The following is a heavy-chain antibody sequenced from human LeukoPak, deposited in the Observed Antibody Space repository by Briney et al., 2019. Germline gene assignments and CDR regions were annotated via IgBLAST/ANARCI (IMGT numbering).Heavy chain of an antibody. V-gene: IGHV3-53*01. Sequence: PGGSLRLSCAASGFTVSSNYMSWVRQAPGKGLEWVSVIYSGGSTYHADSVKGRFTISRDNSKNTLYLQMNSLRAEDTAVYYCARAPPLDYYDSSGYRRGAFDIWGQGTMVTVSS. CDR3: ARAPPLDYYDSSGYRRGAFDI. J-gene: IGHJ3*02. CDR1: GFTVSSNY. D-gene: IGHD3-22*01. CDR2: IYSGGST.